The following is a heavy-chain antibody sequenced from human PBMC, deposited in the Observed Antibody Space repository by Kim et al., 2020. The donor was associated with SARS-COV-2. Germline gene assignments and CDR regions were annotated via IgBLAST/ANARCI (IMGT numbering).Heavy chain of an antibody. V-gene: IGHV3-53*04. CDR3: ARDTRHSRGIMVRGVHDAFDI. Sequence: GGSLRLSCAASGFTVSSNYMSWVRQAPGKGLEWVSVIYSGGSTYYADSVKGRFTISRHNSKNTLYLQMNSLRAEDTAVYYCARDTRHSRGIMVRGVHDAFDIWGQGTMVTVSS. D-gene: IGHD3-10*01. CDR1: GFTVSSNY. J-gene: IGHJ3*02. CDR2: IYSGGST.